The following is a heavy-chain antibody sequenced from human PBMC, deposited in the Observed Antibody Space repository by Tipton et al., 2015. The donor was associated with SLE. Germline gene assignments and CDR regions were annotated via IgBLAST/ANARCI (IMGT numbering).Heavy chain of an antibody. V-gene: IGHV4-39*07. CDR2: IYYSGRT. Sequence: TPSLTCTVSGGSISSSSYYWGWIRQPPGKGLEWIGSIYYSGRTYYNPSLKSRVTISVDTSKNQFSLKLSSVTAADTAVYYCARHEVAVAGKGDWYFDLWGRGTLVTVSS. J-gene: IGHJ2*01. CDR1: GGSISSSSYY. CDR3: ARHEVAVAGKGDWYFDL. D-gene: IGHD6-19*01.